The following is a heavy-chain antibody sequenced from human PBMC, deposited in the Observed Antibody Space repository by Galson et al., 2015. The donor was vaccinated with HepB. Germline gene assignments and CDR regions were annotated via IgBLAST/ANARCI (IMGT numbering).Heavy chain of an antibody. J-gene: IGHJ5*02. Sequence: SVKVSCKASGYTFTSYGISWVRQAPGQGLEWMGWISAYNGNTNYAQKLQGRVTMTTDTSTSTAYMELRSLRSDDTAVYYCARDLLGSRVVGANRFDPWGQGTLVTVSS. D-gene: IGHD1-26*01. CDR3: ARDLLGSRVVGANRFDP. CDR1: GYTFTSYG. V-gene: IGHV1-18*04. CDR2: ISAYNGNT.